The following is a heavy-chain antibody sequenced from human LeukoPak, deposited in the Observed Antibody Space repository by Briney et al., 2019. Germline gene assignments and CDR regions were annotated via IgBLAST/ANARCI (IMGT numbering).Heavy chain of an antibody. CDR3: ARGFTIQLQDSYYYYYGMDV. Sequence: SQNLSLTCTVSGGSISSGGYYWSWIRQHPGKGLEWIGYIYYSGSTYYNPSLKSRVTISVDTSKNQFSLKLSSVTAADTAVYYCARGFTIQLQDSYYYYYGMDVWGQGTTVTVSS. CDR1: GGSISSGGYY. CDR2: IYYSGST. V-gene: IGHV4-31*03. J-gene: IGHJ6*02. D-gene: IGHD5-18*01.